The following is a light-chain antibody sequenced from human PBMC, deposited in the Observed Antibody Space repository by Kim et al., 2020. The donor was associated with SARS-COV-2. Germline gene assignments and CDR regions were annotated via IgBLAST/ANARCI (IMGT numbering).Light chain of an antibody. Sequence: GSPGQTARITCAGDKLGDKYAGCNEQKPGQSPVMVIYQDSKRPSGIHERFSGSNSGNTANLTISGTQAMDEADYYCQAWESSTEVFGTGTKVTVL. CDR2: QDS. V-gene: IGLV3-1*01. J-gene: IGLJ1*01. CDR3: QAWESSTEV. CDR1: KLGDKY.